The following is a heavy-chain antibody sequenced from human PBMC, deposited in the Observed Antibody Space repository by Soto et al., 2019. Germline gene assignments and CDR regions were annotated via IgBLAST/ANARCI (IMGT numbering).Heavy chain of an antibody. D-gene: IGHD1-26*01. CDR3: ARDLRAGGDY. V-gene: IGHV1-3*01. CDR1: GYTFTGYA. CDR2: INAGNGNT. Sequence: ASVKVSCKASGYTFTGYAMHWVRQAPGQRLEWMGWINAGNGNTKYSQKFQGRVTITRDTSASTAYMELRSLRSDDTAVYYCARDLRAGGDYWGQGTLVTVSS. J-gene: IGHJ4*02.